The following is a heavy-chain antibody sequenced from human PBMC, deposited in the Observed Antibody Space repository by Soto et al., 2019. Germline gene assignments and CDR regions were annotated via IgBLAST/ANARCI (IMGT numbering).Heavy chain of an antibody. D-gene: IGHD4-17*01. CDR2: ISSSSSYI. CDR3: ARVRYGDYPYYFDY. Sequence: GGSLRLSCAASGFTFSSYSMNWVRQAPGKGLEWVSSISSSSSYIYYADSVKGRFTISRDNAKNSLYLQMNSLRAEDMAVYYCARVRYGDYPYYFDYWGQGTLVTVSS. J-gene: IGHJ4*02. CDR1: GFTFSSYS. V-gene: IGHV3-21*01.